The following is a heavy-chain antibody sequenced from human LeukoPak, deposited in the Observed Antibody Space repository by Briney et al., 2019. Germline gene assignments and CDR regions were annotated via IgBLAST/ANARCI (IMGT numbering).Heavy chain of an antibody. D-gene: IGHD6-19*01. J-gene: IGHJ6*04. CDR2: INSDGSST. CDR1: GFTFSSYW. CDR3: ARVDSSGWYYYYGMDV. V-gene: IGHV3-74*01. Sequence: GGSLRLSCAASGFTFSSYWMHWVRQAPGKGLVWVSRINSDGSSTSYADSVKGRFTISRDNAKNTLYLQMNSLRAEDTAAYYCARVDSSGWYYYYGMDVWGKGTTVTVSS.